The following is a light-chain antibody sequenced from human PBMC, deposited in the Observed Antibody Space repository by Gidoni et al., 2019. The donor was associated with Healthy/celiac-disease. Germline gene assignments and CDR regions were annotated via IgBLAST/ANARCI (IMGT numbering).Light chain of an antibody. CDR3: LLYFGGQLV. V-gene: IGLV7-43*01. CDR1: TGAVTSGHY. CDR2: STN. Sequence: QTVVTQEPSLTVSPGGTVTLTCASSTGAVTSGHYPTWFQQKLGQAPRALIYSTNNKHFWTPARFSGSLLGGQAALTLSGVQPEDEADYYCLLYFGGQLVFGGGTKVTVL. J-gene: IGLJ3*02.